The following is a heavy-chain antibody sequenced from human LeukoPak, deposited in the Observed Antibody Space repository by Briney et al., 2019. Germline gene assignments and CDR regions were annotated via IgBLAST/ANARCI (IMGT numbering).Heavy chain of an antibody. D-gene: IGHD2-2*01. CDR2: IYPGDSDT. J-gene: IGHJ5*02. CDR1: GYSFTSYW. V-gene: IGHV5-51*01. Sequence: GESLKISCKGSGYSFTSYWIGWVRQMPGKGLEWMGIIYPGDSDTRYSPSFQGQVSISADKSICTAYLQWSSLKASDTAMYYCARHSCSSTSCFTGFDPWGQGTLVTVSS. CDR3: ARHSCSSTSCFTGFDP.